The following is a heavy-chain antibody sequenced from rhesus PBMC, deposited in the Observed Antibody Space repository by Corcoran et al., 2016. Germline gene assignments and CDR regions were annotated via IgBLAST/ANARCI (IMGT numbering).Heavy chain of an antibody. CDR3: ASPGTTPSSLDV. D-gene: IGHD1-20*01. J-gene: IGHJ5-2*02. Sequence: QLQLQESGPGLVKPSEPLSLTCAVSGGSISSNYWSWIRQPPGKGPEWIGRISGSGGSTDYNPSLKSRVTLSVDTSKNQLSLKLSSVTAADTAVYYCASPGTTPSSLDVWGRGVLVTVSS. V-gene: IGHV4-173*01. CDR1: GGSISSNY. CDR2: ISGSGGST.